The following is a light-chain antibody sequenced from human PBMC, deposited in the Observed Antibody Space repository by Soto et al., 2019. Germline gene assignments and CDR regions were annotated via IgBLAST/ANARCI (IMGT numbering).Light chain of an antibody. CDR2: AAS. J-gene: IGKJ2*01. CDR3: PQNYSTPYN. Sequence: DIQLTQSPSSLSASVGDRVTITCRASQSISSYLNWYQQKPGKAPKLLIYAASSLQSGVPSRFSGSGSGTDFTLTISSLPPEEFATEYCPQNYSTPYNFGQGTKLEIK. CDR1: QSISSY. V-gene: IGKV1-39*01.